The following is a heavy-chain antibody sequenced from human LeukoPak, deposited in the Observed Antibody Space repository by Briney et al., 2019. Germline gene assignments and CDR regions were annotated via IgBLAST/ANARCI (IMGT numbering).Heavy chain of an antibody. CDR3: ARVGGYNYGRNWFDS. Sequence: GASVKVSCKASGYTFTSYDINWVRQAPGQGLEWMGWMNPNRVNTGSTQKFQGRLTLTKNTSISTAFMELSGLRSEDTAVYFCARVGGYNYGRNWFDSWGQGTLVTVSS. D-gene: IGHD5-12*01. CDR1: GYTFTSYD. V-gene: IGHV1-8*01. CDR2: MNPNRVNT. J-gene: IGHJ5*01.